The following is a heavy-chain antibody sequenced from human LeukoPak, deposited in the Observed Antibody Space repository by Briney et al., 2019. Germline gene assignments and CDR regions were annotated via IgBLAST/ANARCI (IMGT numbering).Heavy chain of an antibody. V-gene: IGHV5-51*01. CDR1: GYRFSSFW. CDR2: TYPGDSDT. Sequence: GESLKISCKGSGYRFSSFWIGWVRQMPGKGLEWMGITYPGDSDTRYSPSFQGQVTISADKSISTAYLQWSSLKASDTAMYYCARQSGSYYSHFDYWGQGTLVTVSS. J-gene: IGHJ4*02. CDR3: ARQSGSYYSHFDY. D-gene: IGHD3-10*01.